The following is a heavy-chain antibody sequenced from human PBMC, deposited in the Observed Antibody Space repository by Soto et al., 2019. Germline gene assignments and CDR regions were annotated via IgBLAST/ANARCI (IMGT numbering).Heavy chain of an antibody. CDR2: IYHSGST. CDR3: ARGGAMGGYYYYGMDV. J-gene: IGHJ6*02. D-gene: IGHD5-18*01. Sequence: SETLSLTCAVSGGSISSGGYSWSWIRQPPGKGLEWIGYIYHSGSTYYNPSLKSRVTISVDRSKNQFSLKLSSVTAADTAVYYCARGGAMGGYYYYGMDVWGPGTTVTVSS. V-gene: IGHV4-30-2*01. CDR1: GGSISSGGYS.